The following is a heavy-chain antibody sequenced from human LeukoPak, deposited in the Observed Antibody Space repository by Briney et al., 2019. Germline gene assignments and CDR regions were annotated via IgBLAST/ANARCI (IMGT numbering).Heavy chain of an antibody. Sequence: GGSLRLSCAASGFDFSGSAINWVRQASGKGLEWVGRIRNKANNYATAYAASVKGRFTISRDDSKNTAYLQMNSLKTEDTAVYYCASVLWFGGIFFDYWGQGTLVTVSS. J-gene: IGHJ4*02. D-gene: IGHD3-10*01. V-gene: IGHV3-73*01. CDR2: IRNKANNYAT. CDR1: GFDFSGSA. CDR3: ASVLWFGGIFFDY.